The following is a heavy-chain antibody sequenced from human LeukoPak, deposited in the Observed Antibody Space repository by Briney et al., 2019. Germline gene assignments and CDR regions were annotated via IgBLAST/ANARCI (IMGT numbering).Heavy chain of an antibody. D-gene: IGHD3-10*01. Sequence: AGGSLRLSCAASGFTFSSYWMHWVRQAPGKGLVWVSRINSDGSSTSYADSVKGRFTISRDNAKNTLYLQMNSLRAEDTAVYYCAKDRGFGVSFQYYFDYWGQGTLVTVSS. V-gene: IGHV3-74*01. CDR3: AKDRGFGVSFQYYFDY. CDR1: GFTFSSYW. J-gene: IGHJ4*02. CDR2: INSDGSST.